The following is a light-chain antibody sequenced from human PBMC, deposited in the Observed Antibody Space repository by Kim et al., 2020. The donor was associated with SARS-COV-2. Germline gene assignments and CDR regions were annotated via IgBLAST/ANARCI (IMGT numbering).Light chain of an antibody. CDR3: TAWDSSLNGWV. CDR2: SNN. Sequence: QSELTQPPSASGTPGQRVTISCSGSISNIGTNTVNWYRHLPGTAPKLLVYSNNNRPSGVPDRFSGSKSGTSASLAISGLQSDDESDYYCTAWDSSLNGWVFGGGTQLTVL. CDR1: ISNIGTNT. V-gene: IGLV1-44*01. J-gene: IGLJ3*02.